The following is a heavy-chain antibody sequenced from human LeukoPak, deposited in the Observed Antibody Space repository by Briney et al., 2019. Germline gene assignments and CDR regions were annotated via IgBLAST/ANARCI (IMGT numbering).Heavy chain of an antibody. CDR3: ARDVRDYGSGSYLFDY. CDR1: GGSISSYY. V-gene: IGHV4-59*01. D-gene: IGHD3-10*01. CDR2: IYYSGST. Sequence: SETLSLTCTVSGGSISSYYWSWIRQSPGKGLEWIGYIYYSGSTNYNPSLKSRVTISVDTSKNQFSLKLSSVTAADTAVYYCARDVRDYGSGSYLFDYWGQGTLVTVSS. J-gene: IGHJ4*02.